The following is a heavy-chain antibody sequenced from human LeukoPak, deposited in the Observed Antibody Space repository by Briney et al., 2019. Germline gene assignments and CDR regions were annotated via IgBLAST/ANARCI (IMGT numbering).Heavy chain of an antibody. CDR2: INWNGGST. CDR1: GFTFDDYR. D-gene: IGHD6-13*01. Sequence: PGGSLTLSCAASGFTFDDYRMSWVRQAHGKGLEWVSGINWNGGSTGYADSVKGRFTISRDNAKNSVYLQMNSLRAEDTALYHCARFHGSSSWYPYYYGMDVWGQGTTVTVSS. V-gene: IGHV3-20*01. J-gene: IGHJ6*02. CDR3: ARFHGSSSWYPYYYGMDV.